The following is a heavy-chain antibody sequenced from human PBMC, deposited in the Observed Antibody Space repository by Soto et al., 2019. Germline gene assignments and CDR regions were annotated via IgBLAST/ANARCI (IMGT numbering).Heavy chain of an antibody. CDR3: AILQGKDIVVVPSTPVDY. J-gene: IGHJ4*02. CDR1: GGTFISYA. D-gene: IGHD2-2*01. Sequence: QVQLVQSVADVKKPASSFNVSCKASGGTFISYAISWVRQAPEQELQWMGGIIPIFGTANYAQNFQGRVTLTADESTSTAYLELSSLRSEDTAVYYCAILQGKDIVVVPSTPVDYWGQGTLVTVSS. V-gene: IGHV1-69*01. CDR2: IIPIFGTA.